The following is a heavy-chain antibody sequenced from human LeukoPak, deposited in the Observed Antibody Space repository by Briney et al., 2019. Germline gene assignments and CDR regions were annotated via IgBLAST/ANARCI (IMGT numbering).Heavy chain of an antibody. V-gene: IGHV3-21*01. J-gene: IGHJ5*02. Sequence: GGSLRLSCAASGFTFSSYSMNWVRQAPGKGLEWVSSISSSSSYIYYADSVKGRFTISRDNAKNSLYLQMNSLRAEDTAVYYCARDKAACYAYAHWFDPWGQGTLVTVSS. D-gene: IGHD2-2*01. CDR2: ISSSSSYI. CDR3: ARDKAACYAYAHWFDP. CDR1: GFTFSSYS.